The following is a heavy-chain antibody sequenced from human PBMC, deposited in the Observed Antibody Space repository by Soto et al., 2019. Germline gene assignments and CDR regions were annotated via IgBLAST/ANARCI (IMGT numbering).Heavy chain of an antibody. CDR2: IWYDGSNK. CDR3: AREALST. J-gene: IGHJ4*02. Sequence: QVQLVESGGGVVQPGRSLRLSCAASGFAFSSYGMHWVRQAPGKGLEWVAVIWYDGSNKYYADSVKGRFTISRDNSKNTLYLQMNSLRAEDTAVYYCAREALSTWGQGTLVTVSS. CDR1: GFAFSSYG. D-gene: IGHD2-2*01. V-gene: IGHV3-33*01.